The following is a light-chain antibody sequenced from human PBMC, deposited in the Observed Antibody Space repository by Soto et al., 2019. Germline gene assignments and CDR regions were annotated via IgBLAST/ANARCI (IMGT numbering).Light chain of an antibody. CDR3: AAWDDSLNGVV. J-gene: IGLJ2*01. V-gene: IGLV1-44*01. CDR2: SNN. CDR1: SSNIGDNT. Sequence: QSVLTQPPSASGTPGQRVTISCSGSSSNIGDNTVNWYQQLPGTAPKLLIHSNNERPSGVPDRFSGSKSGTSASLAISGLQSEDEADYYCAAWDDSLNGVVFGGGTKLTV.